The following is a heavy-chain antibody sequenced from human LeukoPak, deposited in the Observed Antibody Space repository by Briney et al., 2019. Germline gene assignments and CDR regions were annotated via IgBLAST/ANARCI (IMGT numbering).Heavy chain of an antibody. CDR2: IYYSGST. J-gene: IGHJ4*02. CDR1: GGSISSYY. V-gene: IGHV4-59*08. CDR3: ARQRGGDCFDY. D-gene: IGHD2-21*01. Sequence: SETLSLTCTVSGGSISSYYWSWLRQPPGKGLEWIGYIYYSGSTNYNPSLKSRVTISVDTSKNQFSLKLSSVTAADTAVYYCARQRGGDCFDYWGQGTLVTVSS.